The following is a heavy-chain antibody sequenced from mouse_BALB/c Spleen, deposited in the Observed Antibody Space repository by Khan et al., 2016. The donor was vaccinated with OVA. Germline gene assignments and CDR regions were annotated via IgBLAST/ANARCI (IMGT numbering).Heavy chain of an antibody. Sequence: EVQLQESGPGLVKPSQSLSLTCTVTGNSITSGYAWNWIRQFPGNKLEWMGYISYSGDTSYIPSLKSRISITRDTSKNQFFLQLNSVTTEDTATYYCARGNYYGYYFDYWGQGTTLTVSS. CDR1: GNSITSGYA. CDR3: ARGNYYGYYFDY. J-gene: IGHJ2*01. D-gene: IGHD1-1*01. V-gene: IGHV3-2*02. CDR2: ISYSGDT.